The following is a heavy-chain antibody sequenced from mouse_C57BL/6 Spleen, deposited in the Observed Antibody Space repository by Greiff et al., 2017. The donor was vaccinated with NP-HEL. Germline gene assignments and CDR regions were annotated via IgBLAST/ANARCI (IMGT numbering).Heavy chain of an antibody. V-gene: IGHV1-64*01. J-gene: IGHJ2*01. CDR3: ARSKDYYGSSPFDY. D-gene: IGHD1-1*01. Sequence: QVQLQQPGAELVKPGASVKLSCKASGYTFTSYWMHWVKQRPGQGLEWIGMIHPNSGSTNYNEKFKSKATLTVDKSSSTAYMQLSSLTSEDSAVYYCARSKDYYGSSPFDYWGQGTTLTVSS. CDR2: IHPNSGST. CDR1: GYTFTSYW.